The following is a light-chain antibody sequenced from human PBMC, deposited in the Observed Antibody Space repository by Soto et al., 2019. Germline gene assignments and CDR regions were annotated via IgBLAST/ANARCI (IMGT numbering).Light chain of an antibody. Sequence: EIVLTQSPATLSLSPGERATLSCRASQSVSSYLAWYQQKPGQAPRLLIYGASSRATGIPDRFSGSGSGTDFTLTISRLEPEDFAVYYCQQYGSSLLTFGPGTKVDI. J-gene: IGKJ3*01. V-gene: IGKV3-20*01. CDR3: QQYGSSLLT. CDR1: QSVSSY. CDR2: GAS.